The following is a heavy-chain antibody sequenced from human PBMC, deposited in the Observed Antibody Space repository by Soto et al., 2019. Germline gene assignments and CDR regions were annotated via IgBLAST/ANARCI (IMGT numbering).Heavy chain of an antibody. Sequence: SETLSLTSAVYGGSFSGYYWSWIRQPPGKGPQRIGEINHSGSTNYNPSLNSRANIPVDTSKNQFSLKLSSVTAADTAVYYCASDLAAAGNPTYFHYGMDVWAQGTTVTVYS. CDR1: GGSFSGYY. V-gene: IGHV4-34*01. J-gene: IGHJ6*02. CDR2: INHSGST. D-gene: IGHD6-13*01. CDR3: ASDLAAAGNPTYFHYGMDV.